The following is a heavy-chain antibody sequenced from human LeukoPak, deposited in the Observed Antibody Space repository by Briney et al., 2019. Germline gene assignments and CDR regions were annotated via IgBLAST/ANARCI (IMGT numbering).Heavy chain of an antibody. CDR3: AREAPVDIVVDY. Sequence: GESLKISCRGSGYSFTSYWISWVRQMPGKGLEWMGRIDPSDSYTNYSPSFQGHVTISADKSISTAYLQWSSLKASDTAMYYCAREAPVDIVVDYWGQGTLVTVSS. CDR2: IDPSDSYT. CDR1: GYSFTSYW. V-gene: IGHV5-10-1*01. J-gene: IGHJ4*02. D-gene: IGHD1-26*01.